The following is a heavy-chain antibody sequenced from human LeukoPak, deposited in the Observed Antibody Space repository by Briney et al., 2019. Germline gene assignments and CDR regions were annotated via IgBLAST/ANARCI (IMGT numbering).Heavy chain of an antibody. V-gene: IGHV3-11*04. CDR1: GFTFSDYY. D-gene: IGHD3-10*01. Sequence: GGSLRLSCAASGFTFSDYYMSWIRQAPGKGLEWVSYISSSGSTIYYADSVKGRFTISRDIAKQSVFLQMTSLRVEDTAVYYCARLSAMVRGPEDIFYFEYWGLGTLVTVSS. CDR2: ISSSGSTI. CDR3: ARLSAMVRGPEDIFYFEY. J-gene: IGHJ4*02.